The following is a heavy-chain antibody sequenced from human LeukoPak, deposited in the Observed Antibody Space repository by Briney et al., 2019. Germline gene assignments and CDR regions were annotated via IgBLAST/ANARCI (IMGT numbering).Heavy chain of an antibody. J-gene: IGHJ4*02. CDR1: GGSINSYY. Sequence: SETLSLTCTVSGGSINSYYWSWIRQPPGKGLEWIGYIYYSGSTNYNPSLKSRVTISVDTSKNQFSLKLSSVTAADTAVYYCARGKIGYNWNVQGYFDYWGQGTLVTVSS. CDR2: IYYSGST. CDR3: ARGKIGYNWNVQGYFDY. V-gene: IGHV4-59*08. D-gene: IGHD1-20*01.